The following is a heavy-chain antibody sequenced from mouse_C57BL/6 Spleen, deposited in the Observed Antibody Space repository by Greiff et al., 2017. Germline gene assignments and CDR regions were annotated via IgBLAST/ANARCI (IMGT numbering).Heavy chain of an antibody. CDR3: AREGNDDYAMDY. J-gene: IGHJ4*01. V-gene: IGHV1-18*01. Sequence: EVKLQESGPELVKPGASVKIPCKASGYTFTDYNMDWVKQSHGKSLEWIGDINPNNGGTIYNQKFKGKATLTVDKSSSTAYMELRSLTSEDTAVYYCAREGNDDYAMDYWGQGTSVTVSS. D-gene: IGHD2-12*01. CDR1: GYTFTDYN. CDR2: INPNNGGT.